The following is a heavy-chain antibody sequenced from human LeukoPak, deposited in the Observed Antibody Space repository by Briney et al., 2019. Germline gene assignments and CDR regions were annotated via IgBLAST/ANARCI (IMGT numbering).Heavy chain of an antibody. CDR1: VGSFSGYY. CDR3: VSQTAGYYYGMDV. V-gene: IGHV4-34*01. CDR2: IHHSGST. D-gene: IGHD6-25*01. J-gene: IGHJ6*02. Sequence: PSETLSLTCAVYVGSFSGYYWSWIRQPPGKGLEWIGEIHHSGSTNYNPSLKSRVTISVDTSKNQFSLKLSSVTAADTAVYYCVSQTAGYYYGMDVWGQGTTVSVSS.